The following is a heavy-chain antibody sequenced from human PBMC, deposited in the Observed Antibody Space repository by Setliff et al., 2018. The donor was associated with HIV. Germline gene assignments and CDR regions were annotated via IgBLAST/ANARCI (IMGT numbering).Heavy chain of an antibody. CDR3: TKEWGPSAQPINWFDP. J-gene: IGHJ5*02. V-gene: IGHV3-49*04. CDR1: GFTFGDYA. Sequence: GGSLRLSCTASGFTFGDYAMSWVRQAPGKGLEWVGFIRSKAYGGTTEYAASVKGRFTISRDDSKSIAYLQMNSLKTEDTAVYYCTKEWGPSAQPINWFDPWGQGTQVTVSS. D-gene: IGHD3-16*01. CDR2: IRSKAYGGTT.